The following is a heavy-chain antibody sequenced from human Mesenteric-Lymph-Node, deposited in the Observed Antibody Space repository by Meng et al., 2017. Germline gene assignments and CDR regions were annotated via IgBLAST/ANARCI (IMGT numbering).Heavy chain of an antibody. V-gene: IGHV1-2*02. CDR3: ATRGYSYGTPLDY. Sequence: ASVKVSCKASGYTFTGYYMHWVRQAPGQGLEWMGWINPNSGGTNYAQKFQGRVTMTRDTSTSTVYMELSSLRSEDTAVYYCATRGYSYGTPLDYWGQGTLVTVAS. CDR2: INPNSGGT. J-gene: IGHJ4*02. D-gene: IGHD5-18*01. CDR1: GYTFTGYY.